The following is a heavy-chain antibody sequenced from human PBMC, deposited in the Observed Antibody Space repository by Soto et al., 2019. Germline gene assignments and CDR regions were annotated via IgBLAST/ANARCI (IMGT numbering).Heavy chain of an antibody. V-gene: IGHV4-39*01. Sequence: SETLSLTCTVSGGSISSSSYYWGWIRQPPGKGLEWIGSIYYSGSTYYNPSLKSRVTISVDTSKNQFSLKLSSVTAADTAVYYCARPRGPEDYRSGRTNNWFDPWGQGTLVTVYS. CDR1: GGSISSSSYY. CDR2: IYYSGST. J-gene: IGHJ5*02. D-gene: IGHD3-10*01. CDR3: ARPRGPEDYRSGRTNNWFDP.